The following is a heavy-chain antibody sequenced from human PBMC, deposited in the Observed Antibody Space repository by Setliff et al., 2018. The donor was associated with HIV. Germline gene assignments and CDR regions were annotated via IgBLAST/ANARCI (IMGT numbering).Heavy chain of an antibody. D-gene: IGHD3-16*01. Sequence: GGSLRLSCAASGFTFSNYWMSWVRQAPGKGLEWVANIKQDGSEKYYVDSVKGRFTISRDNAKNSLYLQMNSLRAEDTAVYYCARGLDYGDDWGQGTLVTVSS. CDR2: IKQDGSEK. J-gene: IGHJ4*02. CDR1: GFTFSNYW. CDR3: ARGLDYGDD. V-gene: IGHV3-7*01.